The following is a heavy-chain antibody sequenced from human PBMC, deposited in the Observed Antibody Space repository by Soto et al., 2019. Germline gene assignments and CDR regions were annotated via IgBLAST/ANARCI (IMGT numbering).Heavy chain of an antibody. CDR3: ARDKTYYDDTSGYYGFDY. CDR1: GDSIGSGGYY. D-gene: IGHD3-22*01. CDR2: IYYSGST. Sequence: SETLSLTCTVSGDSIGSGGYYWTWIRQHPGKGLEWIGYIYYSGSTYYNPSLKSRVTISVDTSKNQFSLKLSSVTAADTAVYYCARDKTYYDDTSGYYGFDYWGQGTPVTVS. J-gene: IGHJ4*02. V-gene: IGHV4-31*03.